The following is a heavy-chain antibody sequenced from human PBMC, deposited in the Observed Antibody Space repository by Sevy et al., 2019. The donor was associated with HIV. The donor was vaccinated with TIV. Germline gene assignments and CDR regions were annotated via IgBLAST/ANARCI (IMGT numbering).Heavy chain of an antibody. J-gene: IGHJ4*02. CDR1: GFTFSNYW. CDR2: IKQDGSEK. D-gene: IGHD3-16*02. CDR3: AREGYYDYIWGSYRYLNDY. V-gene: IGHV3-7*03. Sequence: GGSLRLSCAASGFTFSNYWMTWVRQAPGKGLEWVAHIKQDGSEKHYVDSVKGRLTISRDNSKNSVYLQMNSLRAEDTAVYFCAREGYYDYIWGSYRYLNDYWGQGTLVTVSS.